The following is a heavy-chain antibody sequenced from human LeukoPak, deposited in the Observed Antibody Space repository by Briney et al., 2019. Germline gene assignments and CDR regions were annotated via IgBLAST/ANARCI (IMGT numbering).Heavy chain of an antibody. CDR3: ARRRPRYCSSTSCRWNAFDI. Sequence: ASVKVSCEASGYTFTSYYMHWVRQAPRQGLEWMGIINPSGGGTSYAQKFQGRVTMTRDMATSTVYMELSSLRSEDTAVYYCARRRPRYCSSTSCRWNAFDIWGQGTMVTVSS. CDR2: INPSGGGT. J-gene: IGHJ3*02. D-gene: IGHD2-2*01. CDR1: GYTFTSYY. V-gene: IGHV1-46*01.